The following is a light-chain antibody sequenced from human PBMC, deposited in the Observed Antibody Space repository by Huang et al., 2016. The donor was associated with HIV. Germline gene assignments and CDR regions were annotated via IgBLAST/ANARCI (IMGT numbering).Light chain of an antibody. J-gene: IGKJ3*01. V-gene: IGKV3-20*01. CDR3: QQYERPPDT. CDR2: GAS. Sequence: EIVLTQSPGTLSLSPGERATLSCRASQSVGIYLAWYQQKPGKAPRLLIYGASTRVTGIPDRVSGGGSGTDFTLSISRLEPEDFAVYYCQQYERPPDTFGPGTKVNIK. CDR1: QSVGIY.